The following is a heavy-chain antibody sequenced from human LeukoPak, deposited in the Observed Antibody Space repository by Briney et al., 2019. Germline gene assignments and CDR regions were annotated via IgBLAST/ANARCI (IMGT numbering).Heavy chain of an antibody. CDR1: GFTFSTYG. J-gene: IGHJ6*03. D-gene: IGHD6-13*01. CDR3: AKDVYSTSFGYMDV. V-gene: IGHV3-30*02. CDR2: IGYDANNK. Sequence: PGGSLRLSCAASGFTFSTYGVHWVRQAPAKGLEWVAFIGYDANNKYYADSVKGRFTISRDNSKNTLYLQMNSLIPEDTAVYYCAKDVYSTSFGYMDVWGKGTTVTISS.